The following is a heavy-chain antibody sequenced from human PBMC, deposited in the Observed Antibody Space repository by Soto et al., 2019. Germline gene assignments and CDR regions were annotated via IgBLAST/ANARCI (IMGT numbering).Heavy chain of an antibody. Sequence: PSETLRLTCADSRYSISSDYYWGRVRQPPGKGLECSGNFFHGGNTYHNPSLKSRVTISGDMSKNQFSLKLSSVTAADTALYYWARGHRPYGAFDIWGQGTMVTVSS. D-gene: IGHD4-17*01. CDR3: ARGHRPYGAFDI. J-gene: IGHJ3*02. CDR1: RYSISSDYY. CDR2: FFHGGNT. V-gene: IGHV4-38-2*01.